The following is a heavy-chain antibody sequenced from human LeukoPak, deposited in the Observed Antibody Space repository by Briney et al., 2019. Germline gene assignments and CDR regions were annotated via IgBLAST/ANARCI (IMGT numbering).Heavy chain of an antibody. CDR2: INHSGST. Sequence: SETLSLTCAVHGGSFSGYYWSWIRQPPGRGLEWIGEINHSGSTNYNPSLKSRVTISVDTSKNQFSLKLSSVTAADTAVYYCARGRGSSSSTFQHWGQGTLVTVSS. J-gene: IGHJ1*01. CDR3: ARGRGSSSSTFQH. D-gene: IGHD6-6*01. V-gene: IGHV4-34*01. CDR1: GGSFSGYY.